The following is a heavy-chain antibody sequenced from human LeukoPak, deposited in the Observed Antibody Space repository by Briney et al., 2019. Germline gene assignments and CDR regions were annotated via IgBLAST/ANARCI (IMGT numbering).Heavy chain of an antibody. CDR2: INPSGGST. D-gene: IGHD6-19*01. Sequence: ASVKVSCKASGYTFTSYYMHWVQQAPGQGLEWMGIINPSGGSTSYAQKFQGRVTMTRDTSTSTVYMELSSLRSEDTAVYYCAREGVAGTPFARAFDYWGQGTLVTVSS. J-gene: IGHJ4*02. V-gene: IGHV1-46*01. CDR3: AREGVAGTPFARAFDY. CDR1: GYTFTSYY.